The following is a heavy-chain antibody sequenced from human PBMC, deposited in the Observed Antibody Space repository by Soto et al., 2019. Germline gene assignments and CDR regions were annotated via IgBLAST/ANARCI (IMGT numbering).Heavy chain of an antibody. CDR1: GDTFTTYD. CDR2: INPNSGNI. V-gene: IGHV1-8*01. J-gene: IGHJ4*02. D-gene: IGHD3-10*01. CDR3: ARGRASGSYYLLDY. Sequence: ASVKVSCKASGDTFTTYDINWVRQATGHGLEWMGWINPNSGNIGYAQRFQGRVTMTRDTAIRTAYMEVSSLRSDDTAVYYCARGRASGSYYLLDYWGQGTLVTISS.